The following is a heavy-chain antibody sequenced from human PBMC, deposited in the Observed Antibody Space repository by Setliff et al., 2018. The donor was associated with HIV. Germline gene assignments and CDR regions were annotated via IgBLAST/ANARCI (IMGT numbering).Heavy chain of an antibody. CDR1: GGTFSSFA. J-gene: IGHJ4*02. Sequence: ASVKVSCKASGGTFSSFAMSWVRQAPGQGLEWVAWISGYNGHTNYAQRFQGRVTVTTDTSTSTAYMELRSLRSDDTAVYFCARVGPFEFNSSGYAEFWGQGTPVTVSS. CDR2: ISGYNGHT. D-gene: IGHD3-22*01. CDR3: ARVGPFEFNSSGYAEF. V-gene: IGHV1-18*01.